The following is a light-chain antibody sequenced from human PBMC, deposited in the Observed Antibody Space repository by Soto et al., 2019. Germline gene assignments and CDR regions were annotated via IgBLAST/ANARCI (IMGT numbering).Light chain of an antibody. Sequence: EIVLTQSPGTLSVSPGERATLSCRASQSVSSKLAWYQQKPGQAPRLLFYGASTGATGIPARFSGSGSETEFTLSISSLQSKDFAFYYCQKYNNGRGTLGKGTKVDIK. CDR1: QSVSSK. CDR2: GAS. V-gene: IGKV3-15*01. J-gene: IGKJ1*01. CDR3: QKYNNGRGT.